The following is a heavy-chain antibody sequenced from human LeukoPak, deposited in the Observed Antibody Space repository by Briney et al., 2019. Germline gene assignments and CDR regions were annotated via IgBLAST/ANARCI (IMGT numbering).Heavy chain of an antibody. J-gene: IGHJ4*02. D-gene: IGHD1-26*01. CDR1: GGSISSYY. CDR2: IYYSGST. Sequence: PSETLSLTCTVSGGSISSYYWSWIRQPPGKGLEWIGYIYYSGSTNYNPSLKSRVTISVDTSKNQFSLKLSSVTAADTAVNYCASASGSYSRAYYFDYWGQGTLVTVSS. V-gene: IGHV4-59*01. CDR3: ASASGSYSRAYYFDY.